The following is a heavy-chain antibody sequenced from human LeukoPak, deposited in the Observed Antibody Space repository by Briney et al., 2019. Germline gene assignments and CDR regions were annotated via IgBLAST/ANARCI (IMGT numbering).Heavy chain of an antibody. V-gene: IGHV3-48*04. CDR2: ISSSGSTI. D-gene: IGHD2-15*01. CDR3: ARDGGGPLYGMDV. J-gene: IGHJ6*02. Sequence: GGSLRLSCAASGFTFSSYWMNWVRQAPGKGLEWVSYISSSGSTIYYADSVKGRFTISRDNAKNSLYLQMNSLRAEDTAVYYCARDGGGPLYGMDVWGQGTTVTVSS. CDR1: GFTFSSYW.